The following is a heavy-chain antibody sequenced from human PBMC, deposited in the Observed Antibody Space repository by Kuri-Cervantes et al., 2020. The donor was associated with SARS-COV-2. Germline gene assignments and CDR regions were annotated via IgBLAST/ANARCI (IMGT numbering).Heavy chain of an antibody. D-gene: IGHD1-26*01. V-gene: IGHV3-48*03. CDR3: ARERVGLANYYYYGLDV. J-gene: IGHJ6*02. CDR1: GFTFSSYE. CDR2: ISSSGSTI. Sequence: GEFLKISCAASGFTFSSYEMNWVRQAPGKGLEWVSYISSSGSTIYYADSVKGRFTISRDNAKNSLYLQMNSLRGEDSAVYYCARERVGLANYYYYGLDVWGQGTTVTVSS.